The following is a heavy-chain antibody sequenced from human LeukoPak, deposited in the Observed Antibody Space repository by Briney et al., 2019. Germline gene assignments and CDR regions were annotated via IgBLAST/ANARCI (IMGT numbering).Heavy chain of an antibody. Sequence: GGSLRLSCVASGFTFRNYWMTWVRQAPGKGLEWVVNIHKDGSEKYFVASVRGRFTISRDNAKDSLYLQMSSLRAEDTAVYYCVRGSSGTVVRGVAWAWFDPWGQGTLVTVSS. CDR1: GFTFRNYW. CDR3: VRGSSGTVVRGVAWAWFDP. D-gene: IGHD3-10*01. V-gene: IGHV3-7*05. CDR2: IHKDGSEK. J-gene: IGHJ5*02.